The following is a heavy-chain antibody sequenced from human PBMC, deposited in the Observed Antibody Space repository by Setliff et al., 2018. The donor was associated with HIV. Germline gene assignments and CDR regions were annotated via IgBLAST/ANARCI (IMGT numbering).Heavy chain of an antibody. J-gene: IGHJ4*02. CDR2: IKQDGSEK. Sequence: GGSLRLSCAASGFTISSYWMNWVRQAPGKGLEWVANIKQDGSEKYYVDSVKGRFTISKDNARNSLYLQMDSLRVEDTAVYYCTKGHYTTLGWGQGTLVTVSS. V-gene: IGHV3-7*01. D-gene: IGHD2-2*02. CDR3: TKGHYTTLG. CDR1: GFTISSYW.